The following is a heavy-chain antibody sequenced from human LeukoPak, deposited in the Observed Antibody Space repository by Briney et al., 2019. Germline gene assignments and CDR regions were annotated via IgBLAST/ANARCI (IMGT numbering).Heavy chain of an antibody. CDR3: ARFVDYYDSSGYSYFDY. V-gene: IGHV3-74*01. Sequence: AGGSLRLSCAASGFIFSNYYMHWVRQAPGKGLVWVSHINGDGSNVNYADSVKGRFTISRDNAKNSLYLQMNSLRAEDTALYYCARFVDYYDSSGYSYFDYWGQGTLVTVSS. D-gene: IGHD3-22*01. CDR1: GFIFSNYY. CDR2: INGDGSNV. J-gene: IGHJ4*02.